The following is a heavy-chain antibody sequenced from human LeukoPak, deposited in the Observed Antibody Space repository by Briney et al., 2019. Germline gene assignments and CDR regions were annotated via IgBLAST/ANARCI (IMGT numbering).Heavy chain of an antibody. CDR1: GGTFSSYA. CDR2: IIPIFGTA. V-gene: IGHV1-69*05. J-gene: IGHJ6*03. Sequence: SVKVSCKASGGTFSSYAITWVRQAPGQGLEWMGGIIPIFGTANYAQKFQGRVTITTDESTSTAYMELSSLRSEDTAVYYCAREGISSTALGSYMDVWGKGTTVTVSS. CDR3: AREGISSTALGSYMDV. D-gene: IGHD2-2*01.